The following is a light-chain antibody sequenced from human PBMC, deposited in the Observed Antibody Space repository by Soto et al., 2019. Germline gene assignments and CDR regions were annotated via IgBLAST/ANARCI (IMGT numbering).Light chain of an antibody. V-gene: IGLV2-14*01. CDR1: SSDVGGYNS. Sequence: QSALTQPASVSGSPGQSIAISCTGTSSDVGGYNSVSWYQQHPGKAPKLLIYDVSNRPSGVSNRFSGSKSGNTASLTISGLQAEYEADYYCSSYATGGSYVFGTGTKVTVL. J-gene: IGLJ1*01. CDR3: SSYATGGSYV. CDR2: DVS.